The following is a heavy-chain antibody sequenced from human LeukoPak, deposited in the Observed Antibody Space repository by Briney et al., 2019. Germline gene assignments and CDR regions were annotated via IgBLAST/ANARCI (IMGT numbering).Heavy chain of an antibody. CDR2: IEHSGSA. Sequence: SETLSLTCTISGGSISSSSYYWGWIRQPPGEGLEWIGTIEHSGSAYYRPSLKSRATISVDTSKRQFSLKLSSVTAADTAVYYCARETNDYFDSSAYMDVWGQGTTVTVSS. J-gene: IGHJ6*03. D-gene: IGHD3-22*01. CDR1: GGSISSSSYY. V-gene: IGHV4-39*07. CDR3: ARETNDYFDSSAYMDV.